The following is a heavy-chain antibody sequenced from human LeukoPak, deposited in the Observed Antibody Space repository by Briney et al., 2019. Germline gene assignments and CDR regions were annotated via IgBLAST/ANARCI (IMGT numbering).Heavy chain of an antibody. CDR3: AKVMPPGRIRFYSYFMDV. Sequence: GGSLRLSCAASGFSFSGYGMHWVRQAPGKWLEWVAFIRYDGSNEYYADSVKGRFTISRDKSKNTLSLQMNGLRVEDTAVYYCAKVMPPGRIRFYSYFMDVWGKGTTVTVS. J-gene: IGHJ6*03. CDR2: IRYDGSNE. CDR1: GFSFSGYG. V-gene: IGHV3-30*02. D-gene: IGHD2-15*01.